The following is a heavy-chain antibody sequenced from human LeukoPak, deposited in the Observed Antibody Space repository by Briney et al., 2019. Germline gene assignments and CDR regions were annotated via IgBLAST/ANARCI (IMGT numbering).Heavy chain of an antibody. CDR3: AKVKGYCNGGSCDRAFYLDY. Sequence: PGGSLRLSCAASGFTFSSYAMSWVRQAPGKGLEWVSAISGSGGSAYYADSVKGRFTISRDNSKNTLYLQMNTLRAEDTAVYHCAKVKGYCNGGSCDRAFYLDYWGRGTLVTVSS. CDR1: GFTFSSYA. V-gene: IGHV3-23*01. CDR2: ISGSGGSA. D-gene: IGHD2-15*01. J-gene: IGHJ4*02.